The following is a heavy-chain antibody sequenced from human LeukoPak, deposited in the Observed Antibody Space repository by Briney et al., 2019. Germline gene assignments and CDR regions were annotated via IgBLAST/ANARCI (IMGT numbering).Heavy chain of an antibody. Sequence: ASVKVSCKASGGTFSSYAISWVRQAPGQGLEWMGGIIPIFGTANYAQKFQGRVTITADESTSTAYMELSSLRSEDTAVYYCARGYYGSGSYYKGYYYYGMDVWGKGTTVTVSS. V-gene: IGHV1-69*13. CDR1: GGTFSSYA. J-gene: IGHJ6*04. D-gene: IGHD3-10*01. CDR2: IIPIFGTA. CDR3: ARGYYGSGSYYKGYYYYGMDV.